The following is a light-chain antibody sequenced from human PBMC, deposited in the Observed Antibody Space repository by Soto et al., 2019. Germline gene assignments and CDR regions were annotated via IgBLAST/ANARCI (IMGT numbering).Light chain of an antibody. CDR1: QSVSSD. J-gene: IGKJ4*01. CDR3: QQRSNWLLT. Sequence: EIVLTQSPATLSLSPWERATLSCRASQSVSSDLAWYQQKPGQAPRLLIYDASNRATGIPARFSGSGSGTDFTLTISSLEPEDFAVYYCQQRSNWLLTFGEGTKVEIK. V-gene: IGKV3-11*01. CDR2: DAS.